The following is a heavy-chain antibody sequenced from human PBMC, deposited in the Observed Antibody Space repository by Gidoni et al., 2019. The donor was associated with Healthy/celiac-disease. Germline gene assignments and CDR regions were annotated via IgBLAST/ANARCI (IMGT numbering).Heavy chain of an antibody. J-gene: IGHJ5*02. CDR2: ISAYNGNT. Sequence: QVQLVQSGAEVKKPGASVKVSCKASGYTFTSYGISWVRQAPGQGLEWMGWISAYNGNTNDAQKLQGRVTMTTDTSTSTAYMELRSLRSDDTAVYYCAREGVLLWFGESKNNWFDPWGQGTLVTVSS. CDR1: GYTFTSYG. D-gene: IGHD3-10*01. V-gene: IGHV1-18*01. CDR3: AREGVLLWFGESKNNWFDP.